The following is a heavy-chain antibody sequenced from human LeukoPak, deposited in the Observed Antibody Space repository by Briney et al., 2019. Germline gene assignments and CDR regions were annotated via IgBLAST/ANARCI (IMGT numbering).Heavy chain of an antibody. CDR1: GGSISSSSYY. D-gene: IGHD3-3*01. CDR3: ARGLASGYPPIPFDY. V-gene: IGHV4-39*07. Sequence: PSETLSLTCTVSGGSISSSSYYWGWIRQPPGKGLEWIGSMYYSGSTDYNPSLKSRVTISVDTSKNQFSLRLTSVTAADTAIYYCARGLASGYPPIPFDYWGQGTLVTVSS. CDR2: MYYSGST. J-gene: IGHJ4*02.